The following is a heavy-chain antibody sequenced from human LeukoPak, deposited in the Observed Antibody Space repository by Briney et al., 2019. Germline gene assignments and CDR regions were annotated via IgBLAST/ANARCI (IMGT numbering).Heavy chain of an antibody. D-gene: IGHD1-26*01. CDR2: ISYDGSNK. J-gene: IGHJ3*02. CDR1: GFTFSSYA. V-gene: IGHV3-30-3*01. Sequence: PGGSLRLSCAASGFTFSSYAMHWVRQAPGKGLEWVAVISYDGSNKYYADSVKGRFTISRDNSKNTLYLQMNSLRAEDTAVYYCARGGEWEQWGSAFDIWGQGTMVTVSS. CDR3: ARGGEWEQWGSAFDI.